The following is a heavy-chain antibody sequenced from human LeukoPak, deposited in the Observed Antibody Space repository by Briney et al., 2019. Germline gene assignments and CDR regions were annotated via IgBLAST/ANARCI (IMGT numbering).Heavy chain of an antibody. CDR3: AKGAQYYFWTGYTLEYFDV. CDR2: ISASGRST. CDR1: GFTFTSYA. V-gene: IGHV3-23*01. J-gene: IGHJ4*02. Sequence: PGGSLRLSCAASGFTFTSYAMNWVRQAPGKGLEWVPFISASGRSTHYADSVKGRFTISRDNSNNTLYLQINSLRAEDTAAYYCAKGAQYYFWTGYTLEYFDVWGKGTLVTVSS. D-gene: IGHD3/OR15-3a*01.